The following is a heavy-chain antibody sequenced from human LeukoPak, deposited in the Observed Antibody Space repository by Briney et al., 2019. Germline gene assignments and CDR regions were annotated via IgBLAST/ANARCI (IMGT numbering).Heavy chain of an antibody. CDR2: IIPIFGTA. Sequence: EASVKVSCKASGGTFSSYAISWVRQAPGQGLEWMGGIIPIFGTANYAQKFQGRVTITADESTSTAYMELSSLRSEDTAVYYCALYDSSGYYYKDFQHWGQGTLVTVSS. CDR1: GGTFSSYA. V-gene: IGHV1-69*13. D-gene: IGHD3-22*01. CDR3: ALYDSSGYYYKDFQH. J-gene: IGHJ1*01.